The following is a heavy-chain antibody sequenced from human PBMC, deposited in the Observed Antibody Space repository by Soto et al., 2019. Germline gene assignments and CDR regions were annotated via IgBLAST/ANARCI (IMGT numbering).Heavy chain of an antibody. CDR1: GFTFSSYA. V-gene: IGHV3-23*01. CDR2: ISGSGGST. Sequence: GGSLRLSCAASGFTFSSYAMSWVRQAPGKGLEWVSAISGSGGSTYYADSVKGRFTISRDNSKNTLYLQMNSLRAEDTAVYYCAKSRPNTFGGVIVRPKNYYYYGMDVWGQGTTVTVSS. D-gene: IGHD3-16*02. CDR3: AKSRPNTFGGVIVRPKNYYYYGMDV. J-gene: IGHJ6*02.